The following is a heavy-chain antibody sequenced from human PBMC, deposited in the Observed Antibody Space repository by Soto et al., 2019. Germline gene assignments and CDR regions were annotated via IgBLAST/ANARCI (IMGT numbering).Heavy chain of an antibody. CDR1: GGSISSGDYY. CDR2: IYYSGST. Sequence: SETLSLTCTVSGGSISSGDYYWSWIRQPPGKGLEWIGYIYYSGSTYYNPSLKSRVTISVDTSKNQFSLKLSPVTAADTAVYYCARTYGDPTRGSWFDPWGQGTLVTVSS. D-gene: IGHD4-17*01. J-gene: IGHJ5*02. V-gene: IGHV4-30-4*01. CDR3: ARTYGDPTRGSWFDP.